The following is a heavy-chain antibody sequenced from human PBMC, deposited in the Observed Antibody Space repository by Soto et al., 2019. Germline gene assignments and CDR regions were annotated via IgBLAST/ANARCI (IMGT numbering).Heavy chain of an antibody. D-gene: IGHD6-19*01. V-gene: IGHV4-59*01. CDR1: GGSISTYY. CDR3: ARGEDTAVACLWDH. CDR2: IYYSGST. Sequence: SETLSLTCTVSGGSISTYYWSWIRQPPGKGLEWIGYIYYSGSTNYNPSLKSRVTISIDTSKNQFSLKLSSVTAADTALYYCARGEDTAVACLWDHWGQGTLVTVSS. J-gene: IGHJ4*02.